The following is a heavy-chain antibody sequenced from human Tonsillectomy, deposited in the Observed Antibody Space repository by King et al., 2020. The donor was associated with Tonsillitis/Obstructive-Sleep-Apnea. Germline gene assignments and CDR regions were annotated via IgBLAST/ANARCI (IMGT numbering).Heavy chain of an antibody. J-gene: IGHJ4*02. D-gene: IGHD2-2*01. V-gene: IGHV3-11*05. Sequence: VQLVELGGGLVKPGGSLRLSCAASGVTFSDYYMSWIRQAPGKGLEWVSYISSSSSYTNYAESVKGRFTISRDNAKNSLYLQMNSLRAEDTAVYYCATLQGYCSSTSCHFDYWGQGTLVSVSS. CDR3: ATLQGYCSSTSCHFDY. CDR2: ISSSSSYT. CDR1: GVTFSDYY.